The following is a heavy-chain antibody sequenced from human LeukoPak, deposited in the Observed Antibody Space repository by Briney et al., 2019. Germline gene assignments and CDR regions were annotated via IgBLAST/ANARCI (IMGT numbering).Heavy chain of an antibody. V-gene: IGHV5-51*01. J-gene: IGHJ4*02. CDR2: IYPDDSDT. CDR1: GYRFTNHW. Sequence: GESLKISCKASGYRFTNHWIGWVRQMPGKGLEWMGIIYPDDSDTRYSPSFQGQVTISADKPISTAYLQWSRLKASDTAMYYCATAVVTDPYFDYWGQGILVTVSS. CDR3: ATAVVTDPYFDY. D-gene: IGHD4-23*01.